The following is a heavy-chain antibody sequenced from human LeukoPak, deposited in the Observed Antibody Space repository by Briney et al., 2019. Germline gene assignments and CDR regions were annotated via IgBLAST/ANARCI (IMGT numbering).Heavy chain of an antibody. CDR2: IYYSGST. CDR3: ARGRGYCSGGSCPYYFDY. Sequence: SSETLSLTCTVSGGSISSYYWSWIRQPPGKGLEWIGYIYYSGSTNYNPSLKSRVTISVDTSKNQFSLKLSSVTAADTAVYYCARGRGYCSGGSCPYYFDYWGQGTLVTVSS. CDR1: GGSISSYY. D-gene: IGHD2-15*01. J-gene: IGHJ4*02. V-gene: IGHV4-59*01.